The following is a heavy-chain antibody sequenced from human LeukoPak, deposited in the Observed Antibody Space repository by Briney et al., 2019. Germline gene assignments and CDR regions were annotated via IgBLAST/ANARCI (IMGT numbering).Heavy chain of an antibody. Sequence: SETLSLTCTVSVGSISSYYWSWIRQPAGKGVEWIGRIYTSGSTTYNPSLKSRVTISGDTSENQFSLRLSSVTAADTAVYYCARASYSYDISGWVPFDYWGQGTLVTVSS. CDR2: IYTSGST. J-gene: IGHJ4*02. CDR3: ARASYSYDISGWVPFDY. CDR1: VGSISSYY. D-gene: IGHD3-22*01. V-gene: IGHV4-4*07.